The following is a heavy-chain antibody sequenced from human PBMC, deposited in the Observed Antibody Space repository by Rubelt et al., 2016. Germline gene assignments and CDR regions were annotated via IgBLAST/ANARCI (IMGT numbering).Heavy chain of an antibody. V-gene: IGHV4-39*01. J-gene: IGHJ4*02. CDR1: GASISSRSYF. CDR2: TQYRGST. D-gene: IGHD5-18*01. Sequence: QLQLQESGLGLVKPSETLSLTCTVSGASISSRSYFWGWIRQPPGKGLEWIGSTQYRGSTDSNAVLKSRATISVDTSKNQFSLKWSAVTAADTAVYYCARHPTALDIYYFDYWGQGTLVTVSS. CDR3: ARHPTALDIYYFDY.